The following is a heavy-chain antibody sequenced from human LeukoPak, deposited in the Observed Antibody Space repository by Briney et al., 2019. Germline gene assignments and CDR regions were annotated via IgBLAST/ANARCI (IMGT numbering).Heavy chain of an antibody. Sequence: PSETLSLTCAVYGGSFSGYYWSWIRQPPGKGLEWIGEINHSGSTNYNPSLKSRVTISVDTAKNQFSLKLSSVTAADTAVYYCARERGVTYYYGSGSYPDYWGQGTLVAVSS. CDR3: ARERGVTYYYGSGSYPDY. CDR2: INHSGST. J-gene: IGHJ4*02. D-gene: IGHD3-10*01. V-gene: IGHV4-34*01. CDR1: GGSFSGYY.